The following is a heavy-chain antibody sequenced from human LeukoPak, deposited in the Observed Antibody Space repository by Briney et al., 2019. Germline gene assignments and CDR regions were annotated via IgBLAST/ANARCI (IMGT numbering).Heavy chain of an antibody. CDR3: ARSGSYYPFDY. CDR1: GYSLSSGYY. CDR2: IYHSGST. V-gene: IGHV4-38-2*01. Sequence: SETLSLTCAVSGYSLSSGYYWGCIRPPPGKGLEWIGSIYHSGSTYYNPSLKSRVTISVDTSKNQFSLKLSSVTAADTAVYYCARSGSYYPFDYWGQGTLVTVSS. D-gene: IGHD3-10*01. J-gene: IGHJ4*02.